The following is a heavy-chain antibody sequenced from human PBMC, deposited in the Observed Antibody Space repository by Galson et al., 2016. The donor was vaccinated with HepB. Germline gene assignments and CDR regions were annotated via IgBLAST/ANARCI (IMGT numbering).Heavy chain of an antibody. V-gene: IGHV1-2*02. CDR1: KYTFTVYY. CDR3: ARGDVVLYGMDV. CDR2: ISPNSGGT. J-gene: IGHJ6*02. Sequence: SVKVSCKASKYTFTVYYIHWVRQAPGQGLEWMGWISPNSGGTNYAQKFQGRVTMTRDTSITTAYMELSSLRSDDTAVYYCARGDVVLYGMDVWGQGTTVTVSS. D-gene: IGHD5-24*01.